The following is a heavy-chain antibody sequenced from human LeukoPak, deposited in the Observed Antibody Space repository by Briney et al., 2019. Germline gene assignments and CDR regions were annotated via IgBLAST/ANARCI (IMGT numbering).Heavy chain of an antibody. CDR3: AKAGSSGWSSSGGDY. Sequence: GGSLRLSCAAYGFTLSNFAMLWVRQARGGGVEWGATISGSGGSTFYADPVKSRFTTSRDNSTNTLFLQMHRPGAEDTAIYYCAKAGSSGWSSSGGDYWGQGSLVTVSS. CDR2: ISGSGGST. CDR1: GFTLSNFA. D-gene: IGHD6-19*01. V-gene: IGHV3-23*01. J-gene: IGHJ4*02.